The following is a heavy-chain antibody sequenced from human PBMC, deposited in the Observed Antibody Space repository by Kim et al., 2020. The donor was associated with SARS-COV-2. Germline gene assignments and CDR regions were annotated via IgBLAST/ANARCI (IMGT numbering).Heavy chain of an antibody. V-gene: IGHV4-31*03. J-gene: IGHJ1*01. CDR1: GGSISSGGYY. D-gene: IGHD3-22*01. CDR2: IYYSGST. Sequence: SETLSLTCTVSGGSISSGGYYWSWIRQHPGKGLEWIGYIYYSGSTYYNPSLKSRVTISVDTSKNQFSLKLSSVTAADTAVYYCARGHDSSGYWRGRGKDTEYFQHWDQGTLVTVSS. CDR3: ARGHDSSGYWRGRGKDTEYFQH.